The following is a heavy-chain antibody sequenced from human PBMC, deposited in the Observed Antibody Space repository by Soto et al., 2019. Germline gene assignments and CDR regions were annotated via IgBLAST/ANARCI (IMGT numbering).Heavy chain of an antibody. CDR1: GGTFSKYA. Sequence: GASVKVSCKASGGTFSKYAFSWVRQAPGQGLEWLGGTIPMFGTPNYAQKFQGRVAISADESTATVYMELSSLRSEDTAVYFCARPLRDRNYYYGMAVWGQGTTGTGS. V-gene: IGHV1-69*13. CDR3: ARPLRDRNYYYGMAV. J-gene: IGHJ6*02. D-gene: IGHD3-22*01. CDR2: TIPMFGTP.